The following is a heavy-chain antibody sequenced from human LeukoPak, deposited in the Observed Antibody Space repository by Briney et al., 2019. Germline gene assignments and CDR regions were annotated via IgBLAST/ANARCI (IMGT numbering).Heavy chain of an antibody. J-gene: IGHJ4*02. V-gene: IGHV3-30-3*01. CDR2: ISNDGTKK. D-gene: IGHD2-21*01. Sequence: GRSLRLSCAGSGFPFRNSPMHWVRQGPGKGLEWLAVISNDGTKKYYADSVKGRFTISRDDSKNTVYLEMNSLRAEDTAVYYYARGLCWGARGGFESWGQGTLVTVSS. CDR1: GFPFRNSP. CDR3: ARGLCWGARGGFES.